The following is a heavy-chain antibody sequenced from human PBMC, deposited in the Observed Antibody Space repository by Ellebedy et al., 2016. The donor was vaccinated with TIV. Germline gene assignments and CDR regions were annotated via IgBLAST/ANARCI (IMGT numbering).Heavy chain of an antibody. CDR3: ARRGAAPGDNWGFDY. CDR2: IYPDDSDT. Sequence: GESLKISXKGSGYSFTNYWIGWVRQMPGKGLEWMGIIYPDDSDTRYSPSFQGQVSIPADKSITTAYLQWSSLKASDTAMYYCARRGAAPGDNWGFDYWGQGTLLTVSS. D-gene: IGHD6-13*01. V-gene: IGHV5-51*01. J-gene: IGHJ4*02. CDR1: GYSFTNYW.